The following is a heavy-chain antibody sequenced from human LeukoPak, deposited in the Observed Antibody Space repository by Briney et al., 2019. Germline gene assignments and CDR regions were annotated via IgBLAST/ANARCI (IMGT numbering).Heavy chain of an antibody. J-gene: IGHJ6*03. CDR2: FDPEDGET. CDR3: ARVGKVSGSYYYMDV. CDR1: GYTLTELS. D-gene: IGHD1-26*01. Sequence: GASVKVSCKVSGYTLTELSMHWVRQAPGKGLEWMGGFDPEDGETIYAQKFQGRVTMTEDTSTDTAYMELRSLRSDDTAVYYCARVGKVSGSYYYMDVWGKGTTVTVSS. V-gene: IGHV1-24*01.